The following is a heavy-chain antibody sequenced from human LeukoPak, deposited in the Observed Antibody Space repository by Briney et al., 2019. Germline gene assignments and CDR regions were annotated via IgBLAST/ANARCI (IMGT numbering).Heavy chain of an antibody. CDR2: ISYDGSNK. D-gene: IGHD4-11*01. J-gene: IGHJ4*02. CDR3: AKESKETTRYYFDS. Sequence: GGSLRLSCAASGFIFSDYWMHWVRQAPGKGLEWVAVISYDGSNKYYVDSVKGRSTISRDSSKNTLYLQMNSLRAEDTAVYYCAKESKETTRYYFDSWGQGTLVTVSS. CDR1: GFIFSDYW. V-gene: IGHV3-30*18.